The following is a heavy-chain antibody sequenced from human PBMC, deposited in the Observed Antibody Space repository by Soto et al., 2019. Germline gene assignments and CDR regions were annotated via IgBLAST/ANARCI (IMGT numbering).Heavy chain of an antibody. V-gene: IGHV3-30-3*01. CDR3: ARGTTTSAFSAMDV. CDR2: ISYDGDNK. J-gene: IGHJ6*02. D-gene: IGHD1-1*01. CDR1: GFTFSYHA. Sequence: QVQLVESGGGVVQPGRSLRLSCAASGFTFSYHALNWVRQAPGKGLEWVAVISYDGDNKYIAESVKGRCTISRDNSKNTVSLQMNRLRAEDTAMYFCARGTTTSAFSAMDVWGQGTTVTVSS.